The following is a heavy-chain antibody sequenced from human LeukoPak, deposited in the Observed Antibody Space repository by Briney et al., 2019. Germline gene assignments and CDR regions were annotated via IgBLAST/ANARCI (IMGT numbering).Heavy chain of an antibody. J-gene: IGHJ6*02. V-gene: IGHV6-1*01. Sequence: SQTLSVTCAISGDSVSSNSAAWNWIRQSPSRGLEWLGRTYYRSKWYNDYAVSVKSRITINPDTSKNQFSLQLNSVTPEDTAVYYCARAVYYYDSSGYYGVSYYGMDVWGQGTTVTVSS. D-gene: IGHD3-22*01. CDR3: ARAVYYYDSSGYYGVSYYGMDV. CDR1: GDSVSSNSAA. CDR2: TYYRSKWYN.